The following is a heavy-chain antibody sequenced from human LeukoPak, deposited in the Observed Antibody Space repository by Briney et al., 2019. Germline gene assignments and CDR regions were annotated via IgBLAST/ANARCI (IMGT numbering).Heavy chain of an antibody. J-gene: IGHJ4*02. Sequence: GGSLRLSCAASGFTFSSYDMHWVRQATGKGLEWVSAIGTAGDTYYPGSVKGRFTISRENAKNSLYLQMNSLRAGDSAVYYCARSRGSSGWFDYWGQGTLVTVSS. D-gene: IGHD6-19*01. CDR3: ARSRGSSGWFDY. V-gene: IGHV3-13*01. CDR2: IGTAGDT. CDR1: GFTFSSYD.